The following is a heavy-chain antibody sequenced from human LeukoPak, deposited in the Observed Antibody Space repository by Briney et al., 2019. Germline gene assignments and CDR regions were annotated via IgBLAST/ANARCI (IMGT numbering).Heavy chain of an antibody. Sequence: ASVKVSCKVSGYTLTELSMHWVRQAPGKGLEWMGWINPNSGGTNYAQKFQGRVTMTRDTSISTAYMELSRLRSDDTAVYYCARVYYYYYMDVWGKGTTVTVSS. CDR3: ARVYYYYYMDV. CDR2: INPNSGGT. CDR1: GYTLTELS. J-gene: IGHJ6*03. V-gene: IGHV1-2*02.